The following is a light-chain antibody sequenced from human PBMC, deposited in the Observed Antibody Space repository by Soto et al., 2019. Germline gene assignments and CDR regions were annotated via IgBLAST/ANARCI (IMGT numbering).Light chain of an antibody. CDR2: LNSDGSH. Sequence: QLVLTQSPSASASLGASVKLTCTLSSGHSSYAIAWHQQQPEKGPRYLMKLNSDGSHSKGDGIPDRFSGSSSGAERYLTISSLQSEDEADYYCQTWGSGPNWVFGGGTKLTVL. J-gene: IGLJ3*02. CDR1: SGHSSYA. V-gene: IGLV4-69*01. CDR3: QTWGSGPNWV.